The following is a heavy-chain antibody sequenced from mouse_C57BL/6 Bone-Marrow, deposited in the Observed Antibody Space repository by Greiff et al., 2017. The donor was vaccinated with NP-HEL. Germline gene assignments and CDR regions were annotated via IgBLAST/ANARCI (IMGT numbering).Heavy chain of an antibody. CDR3: APITTVAYCFAMGC. CDR2: IDPSTGGT. D-gene: IGHD1-1*01. Sequence: VQLQQPGAELVRPGASVTLSCKASGYTFTDYEMHWVKQTPVHGLEWIGAIDPSTGGTAYNQKFKGKAILTADKSSSTAYMELRSLTSEDSAVCYGAPITTVAYCFAMGCWGHGATVSVAS. J-gene: IGHJ4*01. CDR1: GYTFTDYE. V-gene: IGHV1-15*01.